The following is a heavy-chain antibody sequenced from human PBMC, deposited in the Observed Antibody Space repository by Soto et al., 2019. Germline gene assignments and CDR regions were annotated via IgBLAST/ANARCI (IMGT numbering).Heavy chain of an antibody. CDR2: TYYRYKWYN. CDR1: GDSVSSNSAA. Sequence: QVQLQQSGPGLVKPSQTLSLTCAISGDSVSSNSAAWNWIRQSPSRGLEWLGRTYYRYKWYNDYSVSVKSRITINPDTSKNQFSLQLNSVTPEDTAVYYCARFIAVAGTKPRGMDVWGQGTTVTVSS. CDR3: ARFIAVAGTKPRGMDV. V-gene: IGHV6-1*01. J-gene: IGHJ6*02. D-gene: IGHD6-19*01.